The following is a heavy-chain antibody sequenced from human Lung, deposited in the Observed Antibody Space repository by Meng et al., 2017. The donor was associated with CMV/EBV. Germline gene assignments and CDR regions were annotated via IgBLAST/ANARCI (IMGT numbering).Heavy chain of an antibody. CDR2: IYWNDDK. J-gene: IGHJ5*02. Sequence: TSGVGVGWIRQPPGKALEWLALIYWNDDKRYSPSLKSRLTITKDTSKNQVVLTTTNMDPVDTATYYCARTSITIFGVVIIGEVNWFDPWGQGTLVTVSS. D-gene: IGHD3-3*01. CDR3: ARTSITIFGVVIIGEVNWFDP. V-gene: IGHV2-5*01. CDR1: TSGVG.